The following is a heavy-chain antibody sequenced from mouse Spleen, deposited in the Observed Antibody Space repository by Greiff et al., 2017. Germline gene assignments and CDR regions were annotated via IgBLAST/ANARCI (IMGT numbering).Heavy chain of an antibody. V-gene: IGHV5-6*01. CDR2: ISSGGSYT. J-gene: IGHJ3*01. Sequence: EVHLVESGGDLVKPGGSLKLSCAASGFTFSSYGMSWVRQTPDKRLEWVATISSGGSYTYYPDSVKGRFTISRDNAKNTLYLQMSSLKSEDTAMYYCARHVDSAWFAYWGQGTLVTVSA. CDR1: GFTFSSYG. CDR3: ARHVDSAWFAY. D-gene: IGHD2-4*01.